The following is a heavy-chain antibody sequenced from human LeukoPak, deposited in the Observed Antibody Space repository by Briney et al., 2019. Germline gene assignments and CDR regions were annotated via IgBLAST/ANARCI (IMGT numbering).Heavy chain of an antibody. J-gene: IGHJ6*03. V-gene: IGHV4-4*09. D-gene: IGHD3-3*01. CDR3: ARRRDDFWSGYCYYYMDV. Sequence: PSETLSLTCTVSGGSISSYYWSWIRQPPGRGLEWIGYIYTSGSTNYNPSLKSRVTISVDTSKNQFSLKLSSVTAADTAVYYCARRRDDFWSGYCYYYMDVWGKGTTVTVSS. CDR1: GGSISSYY. CDR2: IYTSGST.